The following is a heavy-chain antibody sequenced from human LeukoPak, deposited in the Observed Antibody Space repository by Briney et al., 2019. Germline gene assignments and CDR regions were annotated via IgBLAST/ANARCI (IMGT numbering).Heavy chain of an antibody. J-gene: IGHJ6*02. D-gene: IGHD1-26*01. CDR2: IYYSGST. V-gene: IGHV4-59*01. Sequence: PSETLSLTCTVSGGSISTYYWSWIRQPPGKGLEWIVYIYYSGSTSYNPSLRSRVTISLDTSKNQSSLKLSSVTAADTAVYYCARNIARSYASYYPMDVWGQGTTVTVSS. CDR3: ARNIARSYASYYPMDV. CDR1: GGSISTYY.